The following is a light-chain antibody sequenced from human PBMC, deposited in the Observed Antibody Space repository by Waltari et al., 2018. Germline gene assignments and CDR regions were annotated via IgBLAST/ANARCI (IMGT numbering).Light chain of an antibody. CDR2: GAS. CDR3: QQYGSPVT. V-gene: IGKV3-20*01. J-gene: IGKJ2*01. CDR1: QSVSSSY. Sequence: EIVLTQSPGTLSLSPGERATLSCRASQSVSSSYLAWYQQKPGQAPRLLIYGASSRATGLPDRFSGSGSVTDFTLTLSRLEPADFAVYYCQQYGSPVTFGQGTKLEIK.